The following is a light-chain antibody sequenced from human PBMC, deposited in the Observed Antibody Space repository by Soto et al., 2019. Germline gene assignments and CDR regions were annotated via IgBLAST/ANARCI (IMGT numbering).Light chain of an antibody. J-gene: IGLJ2*01. V-gene: IGLV1-51*01. CDR1: SSNIGNNY. CDR2: DNN. Sequence: QLVLTQPPSVSAAPGQRVTISCSGSSSNIGNNYVSWYQHLPRTAPKLLIYDNNKRPSGIPDRFSGSKSGTSATLGITGLQTGDEADYYCGTWDSSLSTVLFGGGTKLTVL. CDR3: GTWDSSLSTVL.